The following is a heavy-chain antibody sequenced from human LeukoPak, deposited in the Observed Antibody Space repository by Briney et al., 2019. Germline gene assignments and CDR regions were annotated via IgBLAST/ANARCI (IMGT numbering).Heavy chain of an antibody. CDR1: GGSISSSSYY. CDR3: ARRPHSWRERGDY. V-gene: IGHV4-39*01. J-gene: IGHJ4*02. CDR2: IYYSGST. D-gene: IGHD1-20*01. Sequence: SETLSLTCTVSGGSISSSSYYWGWIRQPPGKGLEWIGSIYYSGSTYYNPSLKSRVTISVDTSKNQFSLKLSSVTAADTAAYYCARRPHSWRERGDYWGQGTLVTVSS.